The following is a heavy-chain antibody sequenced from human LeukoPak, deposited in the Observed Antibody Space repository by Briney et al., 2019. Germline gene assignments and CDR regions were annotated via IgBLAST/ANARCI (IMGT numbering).Heavy chain of an antibody. J-gene: IGHJ4*02. CDR3: ARHPPRIAAAPYFDY. Sequence: SETLSLTCAVYGGSFSGYYWSWIRQPPGKGLEWIGGIYYSGSTYYNPSLKSRVTISVDTSKNQFSLKLSSVTAADTAVYYCARHPPRIAAAPYFDYWGQGTLVTVSS. CDR2: IYYSGST. D-gene: IGHD6-13*01. CDR1: GGSFSGYY. V-gene: IGHV4-34*01.